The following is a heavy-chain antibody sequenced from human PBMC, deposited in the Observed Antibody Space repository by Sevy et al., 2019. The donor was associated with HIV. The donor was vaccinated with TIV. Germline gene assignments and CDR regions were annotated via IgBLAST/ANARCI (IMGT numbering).Heavy chain of an antibody. CDR1: GFSFDDYA. J-gene: IGHJ3*02. CDR3: AKDTSDGISFFTKGAFDI. CDR2: ISWKSGSI. D-gene: IGHD3-3*02. Sequence: GGSLRLSCAASGFSFDDYAMPWVRQAPGKGLEWVSGISWKSGSIDYGDSVKGRFTFYRDNAKNSLYLQMNSLRAEDRTSCYCAKDTSDGISFFTKGAFDIWGQGTMVTVSS. V-gene: IGHV3-9*01.